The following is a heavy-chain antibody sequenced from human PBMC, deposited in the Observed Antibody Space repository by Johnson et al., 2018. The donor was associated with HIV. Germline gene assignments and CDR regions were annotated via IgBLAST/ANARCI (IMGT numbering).Heavy chain of an antibody. D-gene: IGHD5-18*01. Sequence: VQVVESGGGVVRPGGSLRLSCAASGFTFDDYGMSWVRQAPGKGLEWVSGINWNGGRTVYADSVKGRLTISRDNAKNSLYLQMNSLRAEETALYYCVRGGLGYQPDAFDIWGQGTMVTVSS. CDR2: INWNGGRT. J-gene: IGHJ3*02. V-gene: IGHV3-20*04. CDR1: GFTFDDYG. CDR3: VRGGLGYQPDAFDI.